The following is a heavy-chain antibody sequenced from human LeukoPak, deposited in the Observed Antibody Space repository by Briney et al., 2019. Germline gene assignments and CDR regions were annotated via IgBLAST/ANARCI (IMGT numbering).Heavy chain of an antibody. Sequence: GGSLRLSCAASGFTFSSYAMSWVRQAPGKGLEWVSAISGSGGGTYYADPVKGRFTISRDNSKNTLYLQMNSLRAEDTAVYYCAKETGRSSSWPIDYWGQGTLVTVSS. D-gene: IGHD6-13*01. J-gene: IGHJ4*02. V-gene: IGHV3-23*01. CDR2: ISGSGGGT. CDR1: GFTFSSYA. CDR3: AKETGRSSSWPIDY.